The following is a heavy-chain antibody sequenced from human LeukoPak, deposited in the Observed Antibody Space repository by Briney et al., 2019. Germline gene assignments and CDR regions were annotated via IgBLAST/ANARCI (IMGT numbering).Heavy chain of an antibody. D-gene: IGHD3-16*01. CDR3: ARTSSALLDY. CDR1: GFTFSEYY. Sequence: GGSLRLSCAASGFTFSEYYMSWIRQAPGKGLEWISYISASGSSIQYADSVKGRFTISRDNAKNSLFLQMNSLRAEDTAVYYCARTSSALLDYWGQGTLVTVSS. V-gene: IGHV3-11*04. CDR2: ISASGSSI. J-gene: IGHJ4*02.